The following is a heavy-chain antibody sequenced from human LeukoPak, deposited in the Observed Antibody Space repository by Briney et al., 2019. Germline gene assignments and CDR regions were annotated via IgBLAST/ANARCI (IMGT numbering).Heavy chain of an antibody. D-gene: IGHD5-12*01. Sequence: SGTLSLTCAVSGGSISSSNWWSWVRQPPGKGLEWIGEIYHSGSTNYNPSLKSRVTISVDKSKNQFSLKLSSVTAADTAVYYCASYIVATGGDYYYYGMDVWGQGTTVTVSS. V-gene: IGHV4-4*02. J-gene: IGHJ6*02. CDR2: IYHSGST. CDR1: GGSISSSNW. CDR3: ASYIVATGGDYYYYGMDV.